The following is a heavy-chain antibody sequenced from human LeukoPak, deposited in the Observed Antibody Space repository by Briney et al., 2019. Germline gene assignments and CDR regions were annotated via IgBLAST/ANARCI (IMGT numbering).Heavy chain of an antibody. CDR3: ARGGAWIPHAFDI. CDR2: ISYDGSNK. D-gene: IGHD5-12*01. J-gene: IGHJ3*02. CDR1: GFTFSSYG. Sequence: PGGSLRLSCAASGFTFSSYGMHWVRQAPGKGLEWVAVISYDGSNKYYADSVKGRFTISRDNSKNTLYLQMNSLRAEDTAVYYCARGGAWIPHAFDIWGQGTMVTVSS. V-gene: IGHV3-30*03.